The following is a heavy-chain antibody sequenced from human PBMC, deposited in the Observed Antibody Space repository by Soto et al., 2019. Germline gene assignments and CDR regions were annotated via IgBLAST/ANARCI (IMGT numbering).Heavy chain of an antibody. CDR3: ARVNDFGDYPDRWLFDY. CDR2: IYYSGVANYGPST. V-gene: IGHV4-59*01. Sequence: SETLSLACTASGVSITSYHWSWIRQPPGKGLEWIGYIYYSGVANYGPSTNYNPSLKSRVTISMDTSKYQFSLKLSSLTAADTAAYYCARVNDFGDYPDRWLFDYWGQGSPVTVSS. D-gene: IGHD4-17*01. J-gene: IGHJ4*02. CDR1: GVSITSYH.